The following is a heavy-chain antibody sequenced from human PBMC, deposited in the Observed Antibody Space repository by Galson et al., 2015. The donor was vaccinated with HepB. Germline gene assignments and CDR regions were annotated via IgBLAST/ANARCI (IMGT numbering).Heavy chain of an antibody. CDR3: ARGALVVAVGATQNNWFDP. D-gene: IGHD2-15*01. V-gene: IGHV1-18*01. J-gene: IGHJ5*02. Sequence: SVKVSCKASGYIFTNYGLNWVRQAPGQGLEWMGWISPYNRHTNYAQKFQARVTLTTDTSTSTAFLELRSLRSDDTAVYYCARGALVVAVGATQNNWFDPWGRGTLVTVSS. CDR1: GYIFTNYG. CDR2: ISPYNRHT.